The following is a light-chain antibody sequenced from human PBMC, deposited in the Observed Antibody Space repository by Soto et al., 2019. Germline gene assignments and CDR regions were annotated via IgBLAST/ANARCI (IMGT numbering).Light chain of an antibody. Sequence: IQMTQSPSTLSASVGDRVTITCRASQRISSWLAWYQQKPGKAPKLLIYGASSLQTGDPSRFSGSGSGTDFTLTISSLQPEDFATYFCLQDYGFPWTFGQGTKV. CDR1: QRISSW. J-gene: IGKJ1*01. CDR3: LQDYGFPWT. CDR2: GAS. V-gene: IGKV1-6*01.